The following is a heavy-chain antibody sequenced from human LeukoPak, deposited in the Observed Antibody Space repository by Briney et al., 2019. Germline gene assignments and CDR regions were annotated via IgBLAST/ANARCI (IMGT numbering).Heavy chain of an antibody. CDR1: GGSISSYY. J-gene: IGHJ5*02. Sequence: SETLSLTCTVSGGSISSYYWSWIRQPPGKGLEWIGYIYYSGSTNYNPSLKSRVTISVDTSKNQFSLKLSPVTAADTAVYYCARGDCSGGSCYWFDLWGQGTMVTVSS. D-gene: IGHD2-15*01. CDR2: IYYSGST. CDR3: ARGDCSGGSCYWFDL. V-gene: IGHV4-59*01.